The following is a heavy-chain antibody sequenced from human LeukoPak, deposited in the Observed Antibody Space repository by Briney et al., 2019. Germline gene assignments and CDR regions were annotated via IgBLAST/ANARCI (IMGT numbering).Heavy chain of an antibody. V-gene: IGHV4-59*01. CDR3: ARMGLRYFDAFDY. J-gene: IGHJ4*02. Sequence: SETLCLTCTVSGGSISSYYRSWIRQPPGKGLEWVGYIYYSGSTNYNPSLKSRVTISVDTSKNQFSLKLSSVTAADTAVYYCARMGLRYFDAFDYWGQGTLVTVSS. CDR1: GGSISSYY. D-gene: IGHD3-9*01. CDR2: IYYSGST.